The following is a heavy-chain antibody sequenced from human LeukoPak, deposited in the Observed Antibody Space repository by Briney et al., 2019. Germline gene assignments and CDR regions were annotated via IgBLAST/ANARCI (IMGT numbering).Heavy chain of an antibody. CDR3: ARGGYDFWSGPLPNRYFDY. V-gene: IGHV4-34*01. D-gene: IGHD3-3*01. CDR1: GGSFSGYY. CDR2: INHSGST. J-gene: IGHJ4*02. Sequence: PSETLSLTCAVYGGSFSGYYWSWIRQPPGKGLEWIGEINHSGSTNYNPSLKSRVTISVDTSKNQFSLKLSSVTAADTAVYYCARGGYDFWSGPLPNRYFDYWGQGTLVTVSS.